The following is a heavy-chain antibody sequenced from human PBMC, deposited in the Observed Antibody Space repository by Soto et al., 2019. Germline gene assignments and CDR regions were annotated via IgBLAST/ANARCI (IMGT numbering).Heavy chain of an antibody. J-gene: IGHJ4*02. V-gene: IGHV4-39*01. CDR3: ATRGCSSTSCYGVRDTDIDY. Sequence: SETLSLTCTVSGGSISSSSYYWGWIRQPPGKGLEWIGSIYYSGSTYYNPSLKSRVTISVDTSKNQFSLKLSSVTAADTAVYYCATRGCSSTSCYGVRDTDIDYWGQGTLVTVSS. CDR1: GGSISSSSYY. D-gene: IGHD2-2*01. CDR2: IYYSGST.